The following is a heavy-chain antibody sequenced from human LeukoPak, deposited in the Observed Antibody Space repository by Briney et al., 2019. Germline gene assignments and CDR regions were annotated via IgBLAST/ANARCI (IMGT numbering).Heavy chain of an antibody. CDR2: FSGGGDHT. Sequence: GRSLRLSCAASGFTFSGYAMSWVRQAPGKGLEWVSTFSGGGDHTYYADSVKGGFTISRDKSKNTLHLQMNSLRVEDTAVYHCAKDSGYDFFVDYFDYWGQGTLVTVSS. V-gene: IGHV3-23*01. J-gene: IGHJ4*02. CDR1: GFTFSGYA. D-gene: IGHD5-12*01. CDR3: AKDSGYDFFVDYFDY.